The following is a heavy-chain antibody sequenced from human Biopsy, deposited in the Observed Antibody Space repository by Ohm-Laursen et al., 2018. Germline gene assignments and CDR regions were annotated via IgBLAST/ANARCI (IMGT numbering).Heavy chain of an antibody. CDR1: GFSFSSYG. CDR2: ISDDGRNK. Sequence: SLRLSCAASGFSFSSYGMHWVRQAPGKGLEWVAVISDDGRNKYYIDSVRGRFTISRDNAKNSLSLQMNSLRADDTAVYYCARAYPPPGRRLVVVAGDFDCWGQGTLVTVSS. D-gene: IGHD2-15*01. CDR3: ARAYPPPGRRLVVVAGDFDC. J-gene: IGHJ4*02. V-gene: IGHV3-30*03.